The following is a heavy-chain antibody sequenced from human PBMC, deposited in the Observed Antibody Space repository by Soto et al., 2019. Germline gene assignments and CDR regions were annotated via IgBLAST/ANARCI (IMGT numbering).Heavy chain of an antibody. CDR3: ARGRAAVRFDP. CDR2: IYHSGST. Sequence: PSETLSLTCAVSGVSLSSGGYSLSWIRQPPGKGLEWIGYIYHSGSTYYNPSLKSRVTISVDRSKNQFSLKLSSVTAADTAVYYCARGRAAVRFDPWGQGTLVTVSS. J-gene: IGHJ5*02. CDR1: GVSLSSGGYS. D-gene: IGHD6-13*01. V-gene: IGHV4-30-2*01.